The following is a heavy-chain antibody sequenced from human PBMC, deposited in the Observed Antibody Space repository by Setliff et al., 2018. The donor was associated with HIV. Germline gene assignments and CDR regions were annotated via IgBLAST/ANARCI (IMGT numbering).Heavy chain of an antibody. V-gene: IGHV4-4*09. J-gene: IGHJ4*02. CDR1: GGSISSYY. D-gene: IGHD2-15*01. CDR2: IYTSGST. Sequence: PSETLSLTCTVSGGSISSYYWSWIRQPPGKGLEWIGYIYTSGSTYYNRSLKSRVTISVDTSKNQFSLNLSSVTAADTAVYYCARGGLGVVGAIDYWSQGTLVTVSS. CDR3: ARGGLGVVGAIDY.